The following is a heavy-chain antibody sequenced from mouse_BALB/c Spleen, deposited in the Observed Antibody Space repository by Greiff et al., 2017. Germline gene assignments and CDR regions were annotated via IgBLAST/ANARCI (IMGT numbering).Heavy chain of an antibody. D-gene: IGHD2-10*02. CDR3: AREEYGIAY. J-gene: IGHJ3*01. CDR2: ISYDGSN. CDR1: GYSITSGYY. Sequence: DVKLVESGPGLVKPSQSLSLTCSVTGYSITSGYYWNWIRQFPGNKLEWMGYISYDGSNNYNPSLKNRISITRDTSKNQFFLKLNSVTTEDTATYYCAREEYGIAYWGQGTLVTVSA. V-gene: IGHV3-6*02.